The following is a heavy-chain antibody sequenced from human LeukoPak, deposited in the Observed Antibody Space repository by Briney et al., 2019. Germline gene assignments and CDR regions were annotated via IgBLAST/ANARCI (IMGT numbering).Heavy chain of an antibody. V-gene: IGHV4-38-2*01. CDR2: IYHSGST. Sequence: PSETLSLTCAVSGYSISSGYYWGWIRQPPGKGLEWIGSIYHSGSTYYNPSLKSRVTISVDTSKNQFSLKLSSVTAADTAVYYCARRSIVVVPAASDYWGQGTLVTVSS. CDR3: ARRSIVVVPAASDY. D-gene: IGHD2-2*01. J-gene: IGHJ4*02. CDR1: GYSISSGYY.